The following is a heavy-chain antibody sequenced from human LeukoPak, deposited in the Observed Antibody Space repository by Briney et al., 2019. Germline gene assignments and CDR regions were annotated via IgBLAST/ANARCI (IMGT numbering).Heavy chain of an antibody. D-gene: IGHD2-2*01. CDR2: ISGSGGST. CDR1: GFTFSNYA. CDR3: AKGPIVVVPENWFDP. V-gene: IGHV3-23*01. Sequence: GGSLRLSCAASGFTFSNYAMSWVRQAPGKGLEWVSAISGSGGSTYYADSVKGRFTISRDNSKNTLYLQMNSLRAEDTAVYYCAKGPIVVVPENWFDPWGQGTLVTVSS. J-gene: IGHJ5*02.